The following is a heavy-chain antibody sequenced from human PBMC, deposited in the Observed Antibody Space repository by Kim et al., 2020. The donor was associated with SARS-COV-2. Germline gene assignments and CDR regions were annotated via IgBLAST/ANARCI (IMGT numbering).Heavy chain of an antibody. CDR3: AKPLAKAAAGTAGDY. J-gene: IGHJ4*02. D-gene: IGHD6-13*01. Sequence: ESLKGRFTISRDNSKTPLYRQMNSLRAEDTAVYYCAKPLAKAAAGTAGDYWGQGTLVTVSS. V-gene: IGHV3-30*02.